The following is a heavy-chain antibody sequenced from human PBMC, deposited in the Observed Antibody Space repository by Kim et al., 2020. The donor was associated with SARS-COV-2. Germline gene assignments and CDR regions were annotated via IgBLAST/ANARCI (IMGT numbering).Heavy chain of an antibody. CDR1: GFNFRKYF. CDR2: ITDSGNLQ. V-gene: IGHV3-74*01. D-gene: IGHD3-16*01. CDR3: ARDGGFTDHDWYFDL. Sequence: GGSLRLSCAASGFNFRKYFMNWVRQAPGKGPIFISRITDSGNLQSYADSVKGRFTTSRDNIKNTLDLEMTNLRVEDTAIYYCARDGGFTDHDWYFDLWGRGILVTV. J-gene: IGHJ2*01.